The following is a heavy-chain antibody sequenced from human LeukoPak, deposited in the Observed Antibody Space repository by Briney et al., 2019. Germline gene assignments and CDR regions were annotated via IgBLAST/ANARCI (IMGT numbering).Heavy chain of an antibody. D-gene: IGHD3-22*01. Sequence: GGSLRLSCAASRFTFSSYGMHWVRQAPGKGLEWVAVISYDGSNKYYADSVKGRFTISRDNSKNTLYLQMNSLRAEDTAVYYCAKDALGGYDSSGYFDYWGQGTLVTVSS. CDR3: AKDALGGYDSSGYFDY. J-gene: IGHJ4*02. CDR2: ISYDGSNK. V-gene: IGHV3-30*18. CDR1: RFTFSSYG.